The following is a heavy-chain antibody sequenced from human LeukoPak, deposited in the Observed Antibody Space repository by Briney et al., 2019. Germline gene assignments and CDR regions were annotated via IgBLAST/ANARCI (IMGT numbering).Heavy chain of an antibody. CDR2: IYPGDSTT. CDR3: ARRRDYVVVAATGYWYFDL. V-gene: IGHV5-51*01. D-gene: IGHD2-15*01. Sequence: GESLKISCKGSGYSFTNYWIAGVRQMPGKGLEWMGIIYPGDSTTKYSPSFQGQVTISADKSITTAYLQWSSLKASDTAMYYCARRRDYVVVAATGYWYFDLWGRGTLVTVSS. J-gene: IGHJ2*01. CDR1: GYSFTNYW.